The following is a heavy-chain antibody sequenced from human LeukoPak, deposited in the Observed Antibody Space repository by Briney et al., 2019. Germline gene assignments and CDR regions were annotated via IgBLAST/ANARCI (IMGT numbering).Heavy chain of an antibody. V-gene: IGHV4-4*07. D-gene: IGHD5-18*01. CDR3: ARTTEGGYTYNYFYYYYMDV. CDR1: GGSMSSYY. CDR2: IYTSGST. Sequence: SESLSLTCSVSGGSMSSYYWSWIRQPAGKGLEWIGRIYTSGSTNYNPSLKSRVTMSVDTSKNQFSLKLSSVTAADTAVYYCARTTEGGYTYNYFYYYYMDVWGKGTTVTISS. J-gene: IGHJ6*03.